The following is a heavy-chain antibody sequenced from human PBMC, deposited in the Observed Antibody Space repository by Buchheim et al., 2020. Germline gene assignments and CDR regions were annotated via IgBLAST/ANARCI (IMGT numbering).Heavy chain of an antibody. V-gene: IGHV1-2*06. CDR2: INPNSGGT. D-gene: IGHD2-2*01. CDR1: GYTFTGYY. J-gene: IGHJ6*02. CDR3: ARVGVCSSTSCYVLGYYYYYGMDV. Sequence: QVQLVQSGAEVKKPGASVKVSCKASGYTFTGYYMHWVRQAPGQGLEWMGRINPNSGGTNYAQKFQGRGTMTRDTSISTAYMELSRLRSDDTAVYYCARVGVCSSTSCYVLGYYYYYGMDVWGQGTT.